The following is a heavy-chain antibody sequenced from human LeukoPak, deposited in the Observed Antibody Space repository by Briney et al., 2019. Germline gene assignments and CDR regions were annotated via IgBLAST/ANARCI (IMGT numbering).Heavy chain of an antibody. CDR3: AKASHGRSGSLNWFDP. J-gene: IGHJ5*02. V-gene: IGHV3-7*03. Sequence: GGSLRLSCAVSGFTFNTYWMSWVRQAPGKGLEWVANINEDAGKKHYVDSVKGRFTISRDNAKNSLYLQMNSLRAEDTAVYYCAKASHGRSGSLNWFDPWGQGTLVTVSS. CDR1: GFTFNTYW. D-gene: IGHD1-26*01. CDR2: INEDAGKK.